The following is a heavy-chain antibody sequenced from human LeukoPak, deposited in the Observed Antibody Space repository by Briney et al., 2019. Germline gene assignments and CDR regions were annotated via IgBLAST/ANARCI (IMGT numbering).Heavy chain of an antibody. D-gene: IGHD6-13*01. V-gene: IGHV1-46*02. J-gene: IGHJ4*02. CDR2: INPRGDST. CDR1: GYTFNSYY. CDR3: AREHSTSCLDF. Sequence: ASVKVSYKASGYTFNSYYMHWVRQAPGQGLEWMGLINPRGDSTFYAQKFRGRLTMTRDTSTPYMELSSLRSDDTAVYYCAREHSTSCLDFWGQGTLVTVSS.